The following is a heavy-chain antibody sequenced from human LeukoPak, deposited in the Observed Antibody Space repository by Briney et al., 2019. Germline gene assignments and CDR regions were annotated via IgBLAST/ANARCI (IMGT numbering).Heavy chain of an antibody. V-gene: IGHV1-69*06. J-gene: IGHJ6*03. Sequence: APVKVSCKASGGTFSSYAISWVRQAPGQGLEWMGGIIPIFGTANYAQKFQGRVTITADKSTSTAYMELSSLRSEDTAVYYCARVLGYSNFGMTYYYYMDVWGKGTTVTVSS. CDR2: IIPIFGTA. CDR3: ARVLGYSNFGMTYYYYMDV. CDR1: GGTFSSYA. D-gene: IGHD4-11*01.